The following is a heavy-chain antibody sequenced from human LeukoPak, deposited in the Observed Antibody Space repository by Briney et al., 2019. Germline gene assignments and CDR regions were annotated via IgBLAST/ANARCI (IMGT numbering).Heavy chain of an antibody. J-gene: IGHJ4*02. Sequence: GGSLRLSCAASGFTFSSYSMNWVRQAPGKGLEWVSSISTSSSYIHYADSVKGRFTISRDNSKNTLCLQMNSLRAEDTAVYYCAKEIWPTVTTPGHTHFDYWGQGTLVTVSS. CDR3: AKEIWPTVTTPGHTHFDY. CDR2: ISTSSSYI. V-gene: IGHV3-21*01. D-gene: IGHD4-17*01. CDR1: GFTFSSYS.